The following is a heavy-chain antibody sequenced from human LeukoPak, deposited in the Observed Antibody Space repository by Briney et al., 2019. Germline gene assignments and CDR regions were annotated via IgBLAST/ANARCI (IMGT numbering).Heavy chain of an antibody. V-gene: IGHV3-11*04. CDR3: ARDLLDY. J-gene: IGHJ4*02. CDR1: GFTFSDYS. Sequence: PGGSLRLSCAASGFTFSDYSMSWIRQAPGKGLEWVSYISSSSSTIYYADSVKGRFTISRDNAKNSLYLQMNSLRAEDTAVYYCARDLLDYWGQGTLVTVSS. CDR2: ISSSSSTI.